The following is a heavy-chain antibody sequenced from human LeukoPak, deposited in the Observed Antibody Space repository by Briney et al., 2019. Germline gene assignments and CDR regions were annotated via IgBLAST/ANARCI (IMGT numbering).Heavy chain of an antibody. CDR1: GFTFNSYA. J-gene: IGHJ4*02. V-gene: IGHV3-23*01. D-gene: IGHD4-17*01. CDR3: ARVFDYGDYSFDY. CDR2: ISGSGGGT. Sequence: GGSLRLSCAASGFTFNSYAMSWVRQAPEKGLEWVATISGSGGGTYYADSVKGRFTISRDDSKNTLYLQMNSLRAEDTAVYYCARVFDYGDYSFDYWGQGTLVTVSS.